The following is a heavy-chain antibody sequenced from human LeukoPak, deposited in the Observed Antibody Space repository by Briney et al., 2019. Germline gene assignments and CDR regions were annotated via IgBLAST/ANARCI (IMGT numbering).Heavy chain of an antibody. CDR2: ISGSGGST. CDR1: GFTFSSYS. Sequence: PGGSLRLSFAASGFTFSSYSMNWVRQAPGKGLEWVSAISGSGGSTYYADSVKGRFTISRDNSKNTLYLQMNSLRAEDTAVYYCAKGVGERSYDSSGYYFDWFDPWGQGTLVTVSS. J-gene: IGHJ5*02. CDR3: AKGVGERSYDSSGYYFDWFDP. V-gene: IGHV3-23*01. D-gene: IGHD3-22*01.